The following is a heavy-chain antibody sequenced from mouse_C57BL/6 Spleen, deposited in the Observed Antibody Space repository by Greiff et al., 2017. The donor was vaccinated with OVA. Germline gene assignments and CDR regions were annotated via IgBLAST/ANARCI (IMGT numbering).Heavy chain of an antibody. CDR2: ISYDGSN. D-gene: IGHD2-4*01. Sequence: VQLKESGPGLVKPSQSLSLTCSVTGYSITSGYYWNWIRQFPGNKLEWMGYISYDGSNNYNPSLKNRISITRDTSKNQFFLKLNSVTTEDTATYYCAPYDYDAFAYWGQGTLVTVSA. V-gene: IGHV3-6*01. CDR3: APYDYDAFAY. CDR1: GYSITSGYY. J-gene: IGHJ3*01.